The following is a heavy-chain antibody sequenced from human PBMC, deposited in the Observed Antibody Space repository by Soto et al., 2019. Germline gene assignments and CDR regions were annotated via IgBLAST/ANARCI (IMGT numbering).Heavy chain of an antibody. Sequence: GASVKVSCKASVRTFNNYAISWVRQAAGRGFEWLGVIIPVGGKPEHAQKFQGRVTISADESTNTAYMELSSLRSEDTAVYYCATNYYDGSGHYFIFEHWGQGTLVTVSS. D-gene: IGHD3-22*01. CDR2: IIPVGGKP. CDR1: VRTFNNYA. CDR3: ATNYYDGSGHYFIFEH. J-gene: IGHJ4*02. V-gene: IGHV1-69*13.